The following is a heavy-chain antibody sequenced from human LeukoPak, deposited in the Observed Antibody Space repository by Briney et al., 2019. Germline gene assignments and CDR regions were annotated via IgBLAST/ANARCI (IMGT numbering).Heavy chain of an antibody. J-gene: IGHJ4*02. V-gene: IGHV1-18*01. CDR3: ARIKGYYDSSGYSRWIDY. D-gene: IGHD3-22*01. CDR2: ISAYNGNT. Sequence: ASVKVSCKASGYTFTSYGISWVRQAPGQGLEWMGWISAYNGNTNYAQKLQGRVTMTTDKSTRAAYMELRSLRYDDTAVYYCARIKGYYDSSGYSRWIDYWGQGTLVTVSS. CDR1: GYTFTSYG.